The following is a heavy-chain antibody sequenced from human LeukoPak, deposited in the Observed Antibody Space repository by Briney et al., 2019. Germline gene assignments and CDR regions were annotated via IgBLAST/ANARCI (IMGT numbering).Heavy chain of an antibody. V-gene: IGHV3-11*01. J-gene: IGHJ4*02. D-gene: IGHD3-22*01. Sequence: GGSLRLSCAASEFTSSDYYMSWISKASGKGLEWVSYISRSGTTIYYADSVKGRFTISRDNAKNSLYLQMNSLRADDTAVYFCARDKYETSGCFDYWGQGALVTVSS. CDR2: ISRSGTTI. CDR1: EFTSSDYY. CDR3: ARDKYETSGCFDY.